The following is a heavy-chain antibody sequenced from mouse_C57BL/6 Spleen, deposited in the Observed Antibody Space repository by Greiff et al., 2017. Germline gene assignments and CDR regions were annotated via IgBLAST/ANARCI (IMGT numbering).Heavy chain of an antibody. CDR1: GYTFTSYG. D-gene: IGHD3-3*01. V-gene: IGHV1-81*01. Sequence: VKVVESGAELARPGASVKLSCKASGYTFTSYGISWVKQRTGQGLEWIGEIYPRSGNTYYNEKFKGKATLTADKSSSTAYMELRSLTSEDSAVYFCARGRDERVYYAMDYWGQGTSVTVSS. CDR3: ARGRDERVYYAMDY. CDR2: IYPRSGNT. J-gene: IGHJ4*01.